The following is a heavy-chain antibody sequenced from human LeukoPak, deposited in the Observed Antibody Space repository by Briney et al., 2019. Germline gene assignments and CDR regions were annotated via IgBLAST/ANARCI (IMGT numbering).Heavy chain of an antibody. J-gene: IGHJ5*02. V-gene: IGHV1-24*01. CDR2: FYPEDGET. D-gene: IGHD3-16*01. Sequence: ASVKVSCKVSVYTLTELSMHWVRQAPGKGVEGMGGFYPEDGETIYAQKFQGRVTMTPDTSTDTAYMELSSLRSDDTAVYFCARDTSEGDYAWWFDPWGQGTLVTVAS. CDR1: VYTLTELS. CDR3: ARDTSEGDYAWWFDP.